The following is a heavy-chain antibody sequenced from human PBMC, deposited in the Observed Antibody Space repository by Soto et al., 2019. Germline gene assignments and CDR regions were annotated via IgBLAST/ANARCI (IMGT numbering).Heavy chain of an antibody. Sequence: QLQLQESGPGLVKPSETLSLTCTVSGDSISDSNYYWGWIRQPPGKGLEWIGSIYYSGNTYYNPSLKSRVTMSVDTSKNQFSLRLRSVTAADTAMYYCAKQGVFSGFTYPPSRFWGRGVLVTVSS. CDR2: IYYSGNT. D-gene: IGHD3-22*01. V-gene: IGHV4-39*01. CDR3: AKQGVFSGFTYPPSRF. J-gene: IGHJ4*02. CDR1: GDSISDSNYY.